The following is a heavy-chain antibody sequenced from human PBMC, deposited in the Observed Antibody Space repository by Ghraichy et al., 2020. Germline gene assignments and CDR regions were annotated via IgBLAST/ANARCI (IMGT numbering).Heavy chain of an antibody. CDR1: AFTFSSYA. J-gene: IGHJ3*02. Sequence: GGSLRLSCAASAFTFSSYAMTWVRQAPGKGLEWVSTIRGSGSSKYYTDSVKGRFTISRDNSKNTLYLQMNSLRAEDTAVYYCAKDRDYYDSSGYYFNAFDIWGQGTLVTVSS. V-gene: IGHV3-23*01. D-gene: IGHD3-22*01. CDR3: AKDRDYYDSSGYYFNAFDI. CDR2: IRGSGSSK.